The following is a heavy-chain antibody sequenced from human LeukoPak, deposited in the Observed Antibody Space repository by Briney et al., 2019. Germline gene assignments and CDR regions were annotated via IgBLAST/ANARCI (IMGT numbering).Heavy chain of an antibody. D-gene: IGHD5-18*01. CDR2: IKQDGSEK. CDR3: ARVRTAMTYGMDV. CDR1: GFTFSNYW. V-gene: IGHV3-7*01. J-gene: IGHJ6*02. Sequence: PGGSLRLSCAASGFTFSNYWMSWVRQAPGKGLEWVANIKQDGSEKYYVDSVKGRFTISRDNAQKSLFLQMNSLRAEDTAVYYCARVRTAMTYGMDVWGQGTTVTVSS.